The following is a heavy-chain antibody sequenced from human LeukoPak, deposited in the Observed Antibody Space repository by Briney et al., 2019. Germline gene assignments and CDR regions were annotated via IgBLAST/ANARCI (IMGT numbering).Heavy chain of an antibody. CDR3: AREGGIVATTLDY. V-gene: IGHV1-69*06. CDR1: GGTFSTYA. CDR2: IIPIFGTP. J-gene: IGHJ4*02. D-gene: IGHD5-12*01. Sequence: GASVRVSCKASGGTFSTYAFNWVRQAPGQGLEWMGAIIPIFGTPNYAQTFQGRVTLTADKTTNTVYMELSSLRSDDTAVYYCAREGGIVATTLDYWGQGTLVTVSS.